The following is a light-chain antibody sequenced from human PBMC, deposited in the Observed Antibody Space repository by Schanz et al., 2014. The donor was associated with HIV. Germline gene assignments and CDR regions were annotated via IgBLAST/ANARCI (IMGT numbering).Light chain of an antibody. J-gene: IGKJ1*01. V-gene: IGKV3-20*01. CDR1: QSVSSTY. CDR3: QQYGSSRT. Sequence: IVLTQSPGTLSLSPGERATLSCRASQSVSSTYIAWYQQKPGQAPRILIYGASSRATGIPDRFSGSGSGTDFTLTISRLEPEDFAVYYCQQYGSSRTFGQGTKVESK. CDR2: GAS.